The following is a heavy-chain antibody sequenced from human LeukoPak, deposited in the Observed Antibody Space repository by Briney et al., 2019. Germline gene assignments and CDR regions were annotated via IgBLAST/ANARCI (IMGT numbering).Heavy chain of an antibody. CDR2: IRQDGSEK. CDR3: ARGGTAAGLYFDL. Sequence: GGSLRLSCEVSGFTFTDYWMNWVRQAPGTGPGRVSSIRQDGSEKTYVDSVKGRFTISSDNTKNSLSFQLTGLRAPATPAYYSARGGTAAGLYFDLWGQGTLVTVST. CDR1: GFTFTDYW. D-gene: IGHD6-13*01. J-gene: IGHJ4*01. V-gene: IGHV3-7*04.